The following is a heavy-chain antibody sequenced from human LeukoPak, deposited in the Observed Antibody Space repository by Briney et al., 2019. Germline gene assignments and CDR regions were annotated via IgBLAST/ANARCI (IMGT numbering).Heavy chain of an antibody. CDR3: ARDQRGSGYYGMDV. J-gene: IGHJ6*02. V-gene: IGHV1-2*02. D-gene: IGHD3-10*01. CDR1: GYTFTGYY. Sequence: ASVKVSCKASGYTFTGYYMHWVRQAPGQGLEWMGWINPNSGGTNYAQKFQGRVTVTRDTSISTAYMELSRLRSDDTAVYYCARDQRGSGYYGMDVWGQGTTVTVSS. CDR2: INPNSGGT.